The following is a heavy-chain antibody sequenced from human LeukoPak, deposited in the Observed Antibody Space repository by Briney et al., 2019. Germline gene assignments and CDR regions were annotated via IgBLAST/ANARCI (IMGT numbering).Heavy chain of an antibody. CDR1: GFTFTTYG. CDR2: IAYNGRDK. Sequence: PGGSLRLSCAASGFTFTTYGMNWVRQAPGKGLEWVAFIAYNGRDKFADSVKGRFTISRDNSKNTVYLEMNSLRAEDTALYYCAKDQLITQLAVTAPFDNWGQGTLVTVSS. CDR3: AKDQLITQLAVTAPFDN. J-gene: IGHJ4*02. D-gene: IGHD4-23*01. V-gene: IGHV3-30*02.